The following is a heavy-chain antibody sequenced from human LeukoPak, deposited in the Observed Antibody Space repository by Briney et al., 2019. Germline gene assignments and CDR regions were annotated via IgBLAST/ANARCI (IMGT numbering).Heavy chain of an antibody. CDR2: IHLSGGT. CDR3: ARVLGYCSRTSCYPRFDP. CDR1: SASVSGYD. J-gene: IGHJ5*02. V-gene: IGHV4-59*02. Sequence: SETLSLTCTVSSASVSGYDWSWIRQSPGKGLEWIGYIHLSGGTNYSPSLRSRITMSVDPSRNQLSLNLTSVTAADTAVYYCARVLGYCSRTSCYPRFDPWGQGTLVTVSS. D-gene: IGHD2-2*01.